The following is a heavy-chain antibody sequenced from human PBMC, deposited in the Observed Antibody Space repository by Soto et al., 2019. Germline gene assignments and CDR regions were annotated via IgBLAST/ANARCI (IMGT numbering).Heavy chain of an antibody. J-gene: IGHJ3*02. CDR3: ARDDDPFGRLQRFGELLYPGEPGAFDI. CDR1: GFTFSSYS. Sequence: GGSLRLSCAASGFTFSSYSMNWVRQAPGKGLEWVSYISSSSSTIYYADSVKGRFTISRDNAKNSLYLQMNSLRDEDTAVYYCARDDDPFGRLQRFGELLYPGEPGAFDIWGQGTMVTVSS. V-gene: IGHV3-48*02. CDR2: ISSSSSTI. D-gene: IGHD3-10*01.